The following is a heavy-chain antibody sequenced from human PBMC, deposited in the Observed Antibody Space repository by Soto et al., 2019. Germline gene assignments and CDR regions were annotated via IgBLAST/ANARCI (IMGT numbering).Heavy chain of an antibody. CDR1: GGSISSGGYY. D-gene: IGHD3-3*01. J-gene: IGHJ6*02. CDR2: IYYSGST. V-gene: IGHV4-31*03. CDR3: ARTYYDFWSGLRRAYGGSYYGMDV. Sequence: PSETLSLTCTVSGGSISSGGYYWSWIRQRPGKGLEWIGYIYYSGSTYYNPSLKSRVTISVDTSKNQFSLKLSSVTAADTAVYYCARTYYDFWSGLRRAYGGSYYGMDVWGQGTTVTVSS.